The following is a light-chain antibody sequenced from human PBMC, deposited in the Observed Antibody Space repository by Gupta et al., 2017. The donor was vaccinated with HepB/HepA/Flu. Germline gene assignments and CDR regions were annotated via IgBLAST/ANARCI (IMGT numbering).Light chain of an antibody. V-gene: IGLV1-44*01. CDR1: NSNIGSNP. Sequence: QSVLSQPPSASGTPGQRVALSCSGSNSNIGSNPVNWYQQLPGMAPKLLIYSNNQRPSGVPDRFAGSKSATSASLAISGLQSEDEADYYGAAWDDSLNGWVFGGGTQVTV. J-gene: IGLJ3*02. CDR3: AAWDDSLNGWV. CDR2: SNN.